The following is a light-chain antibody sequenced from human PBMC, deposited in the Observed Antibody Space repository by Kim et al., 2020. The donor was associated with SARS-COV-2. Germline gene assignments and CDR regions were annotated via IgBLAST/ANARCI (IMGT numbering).Light chain of an antibody. Sequence: DIVMTQSPDALAVSLGERATINCKSSQSVLYSSNNKNYLAWYQQKLGQPPQLLIYWASTRESGVPDRFSGSGSGTDFTLTISSLQAEDVAVYYCQQYYTTPLTFGGGTKVEI. J-gene: IGKJ4*01. CDR2: WAS. CDR1: QSVLYSSNNKNY. V-gene: IGKV4-1*01. CDR3: QQYYTTPLT.